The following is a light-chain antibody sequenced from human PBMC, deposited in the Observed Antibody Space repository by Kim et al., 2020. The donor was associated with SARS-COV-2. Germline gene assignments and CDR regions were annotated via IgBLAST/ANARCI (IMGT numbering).Light chain of an antibody. CDR3: QVWDSSSDHPNWV. CDR1: NIGSKS. Sequence: SYELTQPPSVSVAPGKTARITCGGNNIGSKSVHWYQQKPGQAPVLVIYYDSDRPSGIPERFSGSNSGNTATLTISRVEAGDEADYYCQVWDSSSDHPNWVFGGGPRLTVL. CDR2: YDS. J-gene: IGLJ3*02. V-gene: IGLV3-21*04.